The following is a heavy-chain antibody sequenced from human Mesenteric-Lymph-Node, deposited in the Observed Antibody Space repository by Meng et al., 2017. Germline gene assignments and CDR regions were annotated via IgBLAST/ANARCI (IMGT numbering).Heavy chain of an antibody. J-gene: IGHJ4*02. V-gene: IGHV4-34*01. CDR1: GGSFSGYY. D-gene: IGHD2-21*02. CDR3: ARVGAYCGGDCYHPR. Sequence: QVPLQQLGAGLLTPSETLSLTCAVYGGSFSGYYWSWIRQPPGKGLEWIGEIYHSGSTNYNPSLKSRVTISVDESKNQFSLRLSSVTAADTAVYYCARVGAYCGGDCYHPRWGQGTLVTVSS. CDR2: IYHSGST.